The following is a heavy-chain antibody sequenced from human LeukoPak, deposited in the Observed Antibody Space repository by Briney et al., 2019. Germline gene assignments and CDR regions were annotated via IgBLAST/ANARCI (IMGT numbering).Heavy chain of an antibody. V-gene: IGHV4-59*01. CDR3: ARVTLPSYYYYYMDV. J-gene: IGHJ6*03. Sequence: PSETLSLTCTVSGGSISSSYWSWIRQPPGKGLEWIGYIYYSGSTNYNPSLKSRVTISVDTSKNQFSLKLSSVTAADTAVYYCARVTLPSYYYYYMDVWGKGTTVTVSS. CDR2: IYYSGST. CDR1: GGSISSSY.